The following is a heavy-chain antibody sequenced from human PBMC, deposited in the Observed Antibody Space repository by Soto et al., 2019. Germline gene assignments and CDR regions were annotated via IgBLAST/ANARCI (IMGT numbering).Heavy chain of an antibody. CDR2: IYYSGST. J-gene: IGHJ3*02. D-gene: IGHD3-22*01. CDR3: ARVRGNTMIVVGTDAFDI. Sequence: SETLSLTCTVSGGSFSSGGYYWSWIRQHPGKGLEWIGYIYYSGSTYYNPSLKSRVTISVDTSKNQFSLKLSSVTAADTAVYYCARVRGNTMIVVGTDAFDIWGQGTMVTVSS. V-gene: IGHV4-31*03. CDR1: GGSFSSGGYY.